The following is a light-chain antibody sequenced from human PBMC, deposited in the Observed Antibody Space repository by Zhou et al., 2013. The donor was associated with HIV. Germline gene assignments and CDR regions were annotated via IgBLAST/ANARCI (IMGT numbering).Light chain of an antibody. CDR2: EVS. CDR1: SSDVGSYNR. V-gene: IGLV2-18*02. CDR3: SSYTSSTTVV. J-gene: IGLJ2*01. Sequence: QSALTQPASVSGSPGQSIAISCTGTSSDVGSYNRVSWYQQSPGTGPKLMIYEVSNRPSGVPDRFSGSKSGNTASLTISGLQAEDEADYYCSSYTSSTTVVFGGGTTLTVL.